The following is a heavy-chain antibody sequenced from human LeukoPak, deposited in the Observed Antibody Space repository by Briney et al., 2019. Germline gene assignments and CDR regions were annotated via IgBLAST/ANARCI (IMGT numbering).Heavy chain of an antibody. Sequence: GGSLRLSCAASGFTFSSYAMSWVRQAPGKGLEWVSAISGSGGSTYYADSVKGGFTISRDNSKNTLYLQMNSLRAEDTAVYYCAKDLSYDSSGYHPPGYWGQGTLVTVSS. J-gene: IGHJ4*02. V-gene: IGHV3-23*01. CDR2: ISGSGGST. CDR3: AKDLSYDSSGYHPPGY. CDR1: GFTFSSYA. D-gene: IGHD3-22*01.